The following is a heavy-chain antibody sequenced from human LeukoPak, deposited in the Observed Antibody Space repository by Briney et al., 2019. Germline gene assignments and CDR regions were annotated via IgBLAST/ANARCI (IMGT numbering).Heavy chain of an antibody. J-gene: IGHJ6*03. CDR1: GGSISSYY. CDR3: ARDRCSGGSCHPYYYYMDV. CDR2: IYYSGST. Sequence: SETLSLTCTVSGGSISSYYWSWIRQPPGKGLEWIGYIYYSGSTNYNPSLKSRVTISVGTSKNQFSLKLSSVTAADTAVYYCARDRCSGGSCHPYYYYMDVWGKGTTVTVSS. D-gene: IGHD2-15*01. V-gene: IGHV4-59*01.